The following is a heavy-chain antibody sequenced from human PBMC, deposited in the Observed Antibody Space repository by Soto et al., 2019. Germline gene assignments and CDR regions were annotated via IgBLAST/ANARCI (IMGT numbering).Heavy chain of an antibody. CDR3: ASILGYCSGGSCYPNYGMDV. J-gene: IGHJ6*02. CDR1: GFTFSSYS. Sequence: EVQLVESGGGLVKPGGSLRLSCAASGFTFSSYSMNWVRQAPGKGLEWVSSISSSSSYIYYADSVKGRFTISRDNAKNSLYLQMNSLRAEDTAVYYCASILGYCSGGSCYPNYGMDVWGQGTTVTVSS. V-gene: IGHV3-21*01. CDR2: ISSSSSYI. D-gene: IGHD2-15*01.